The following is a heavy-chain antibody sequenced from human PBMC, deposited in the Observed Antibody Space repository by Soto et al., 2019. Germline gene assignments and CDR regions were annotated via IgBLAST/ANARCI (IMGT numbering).Heavy chain of an antibody. CDR3: ARITTYYDYVWGSYLALDY. D-gene: IGHD3-16*01. Sequence: QVTLKESGPVLVQPTETLTLTCTVSGFSLSNARMGVSWIRQPPGKALEWLAHIFSNDEKSYSTSLKSRLTISKDTSKSQVVLTMTNMDPVDTATYYCARITTYYDYVWGSYLALDYWGQGTLVTVSS. CDR2: IFSNDEK. CDR1: GFSLSNARMG. V-gene: IGHV2-26*01. J-gene: IGHJ4*02.